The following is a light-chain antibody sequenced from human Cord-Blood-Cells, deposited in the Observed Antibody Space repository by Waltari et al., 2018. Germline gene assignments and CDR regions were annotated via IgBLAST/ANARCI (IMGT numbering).Light chain of an antibody. CDR1: SSDVGSYNR. Sequence: QSALTQPPSVSGSHGQSVTISCPGTSSDVGSYNRVSWYQQPPGTAPKLMIYEVSNRPSGVPDRFSGSKSGNTASLTISGLQAVDEADYYCSSYTSSSTVVFGGGTKLTVL. CDR3: SSYTSSSTVV. CDR2: EVS. J-gene: IGLJ2*01. V-gene: IGLV2-18*02.